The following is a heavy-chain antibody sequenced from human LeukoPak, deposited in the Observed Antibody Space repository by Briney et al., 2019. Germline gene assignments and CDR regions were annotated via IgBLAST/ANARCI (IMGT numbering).Heavy chain of an antibody. Sequence: GGSLRLSCAASGFTVSSNYMSWVRQAPGKGLEWVSVIYSGGSTYYADSVKDRFTISRDNSKNTLYLQMNSLRAEDTAAYYCAKRDYYDRGGYDWFYFDHWGQGTLVTVSS. CDR3: AKRDYYDRGGYDWFYFDH. CDR1: GFTVSSNY. CDR2: IYSGGST. V-gene: IGHV3-66*01. D-gene: IGHD3-22*01. J-gene: IGHJ4*02.